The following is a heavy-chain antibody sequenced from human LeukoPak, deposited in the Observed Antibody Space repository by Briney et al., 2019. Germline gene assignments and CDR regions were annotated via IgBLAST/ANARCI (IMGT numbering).Heavy chain of an antibody. Sequence: GGSLRLSCGVSGITLSNYGMSWVRQAPGKGLEWVAGLSGSAGGTNYADSVKGRFTISRDNSKNTLFLQMDRLRAEDTAVYFYAKRGVVVRVFLVGFHKEAYYFDSWGQGAQVTVSS. J-gene: IGHJ4*02. V-gene: IGHV3-23*01. CDR1: GITLSNYG. CDR2: LSGSAGGT. CDR3: AKRGVVVRVFLVGFHKEAYYFDS. D-gene: IGHD3-16*02.